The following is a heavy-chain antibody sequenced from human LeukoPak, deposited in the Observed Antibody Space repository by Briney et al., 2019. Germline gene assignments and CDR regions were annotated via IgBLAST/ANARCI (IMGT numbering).Heavy chain of an antibody. V-gene: IGHV3-23*01. D-gene: IGHD6-19*01. CDR1: GFTFSSYA. Sequence: GGSLRPSCAASGFTFSSYAMSWVRQAPGKGLEWVSAISGSGGSTYYADSVKGRFTISRDNSKNTLYLQMNSLRVEDTAVYYCATRQYSSGYYGMDVWGQGTTVTVSS. J-gene: IGHJ6*02. CDR3: ATRQYSSGYYGMDV. CDR2: ISGSGGST.